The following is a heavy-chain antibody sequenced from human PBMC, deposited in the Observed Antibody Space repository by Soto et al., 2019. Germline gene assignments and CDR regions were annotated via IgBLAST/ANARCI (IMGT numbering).Heavy chain of an antibody. CDR3: ARRVRYFDWLLTPPIYYFDY. V-gene: IGHV4-39*01. CDR2: IYYSGST. CDR1: GGSISSSSYY. J-gene: IGHJ4*02. Sequence: NPSETLSLTCTVSGGSISSSSYYWGWIRQPPGKGLEWIGSIYYSGSTYYNPSLKSRVTISVDTSKNQFSLKLSSVTAADTAVYYCARRVRYFDWLLTPPIYYFDYWGQGTLVTVSS. D-gene: IGHD3-9*01.